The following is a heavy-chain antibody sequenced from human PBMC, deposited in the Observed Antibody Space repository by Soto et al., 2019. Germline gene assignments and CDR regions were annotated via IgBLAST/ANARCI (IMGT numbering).Heavy chain of an antibody. J-gene: IGHJ4*02. CDR1: GGSISSSSYY. D-gene: IGHD6-19*01. Sequence: QLQLQESGPGLVKPSETLSLTCTVSGGSISSSSYYWGWIRQPPGKGLEWIGSIYYSGSTYYNPSLKSRVTISVDTSKNQFSLKLSSVTAADTAVYYCARRTQSVAGTGRTADTEVYFDYWGQGTLVTVSS. CDR3: ARRTQSVAGTGRTADTEVYFDY. CDR2: IYYSGST. V-gene: IGHV4-39*01.